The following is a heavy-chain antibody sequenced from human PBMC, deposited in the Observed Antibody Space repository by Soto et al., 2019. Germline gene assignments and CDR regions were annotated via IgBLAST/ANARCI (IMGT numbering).Heavy chain of an antibody. Sequence: LRLSCAGSGFTFRWFGMNWVRQAPGKGLEWVARISNDGSNEYYVDSVKGRFTISRDNSKNTLYLQMDSLRAEDTAVYYCAKGEVRGIIPSYFDYWGLGTLVTSPQ. J-gene: IGHJ4*02. CDR2: ISNDGSNE. CDR3: AKGEVRGIIPSYFDY. D-gene: IGHD3-10*01. V-gene: IGHV3-30*18. CDR1: GFTFRWFG.